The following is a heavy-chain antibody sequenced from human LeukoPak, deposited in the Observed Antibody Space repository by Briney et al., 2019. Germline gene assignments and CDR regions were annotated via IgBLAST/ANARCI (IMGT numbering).Heavy chain of an antibody. CDR3: ARSHASKSSPIGDWEHNWFDP. Sequence: GGSLRLSCAASGFTFSNYAMTWVRQAPGKGLEWVSGISGSGSSTYYADSVKGRFTLSRDYPKNTLYLQMNSLRAEDTAVYYCARSHASKSSPIGDWEHNWFDPWGQGTLVTVSS. J-gene: IGHJ5*02. CDR2: ISGSGSST. D-gene: IGHD2-21*02. CDR1: GFTFSNYA. V-gene: IGHV3-23*01.